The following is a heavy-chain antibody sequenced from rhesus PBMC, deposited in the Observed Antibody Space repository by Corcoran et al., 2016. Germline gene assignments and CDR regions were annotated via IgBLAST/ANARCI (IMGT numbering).Heavy chain of an antibody. CDR1: GFTFSSYW. CDR3: AKERYSSGWANFDY. D-gene: IGHD6-31*01. J-gene: IGHJ4*01. Sequence: EVQLVESGGGLAKPGGSLRLSCAASGFTFSSYWMNWVRQAPGKGLEWVSAMNLRGGSTYYADSVKGRFTIARDNSKNTLSLQMNSLRAEDTAVYYCAKERYSSGWANFDYWGQGVLVTVSS. CDR2: MNLRGGST. V-gene: IGHV3S25*01.